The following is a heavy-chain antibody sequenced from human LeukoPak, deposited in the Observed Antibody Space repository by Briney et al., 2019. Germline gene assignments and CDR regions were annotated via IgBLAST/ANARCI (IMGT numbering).Heavy chain of an antibody. D-gene: IGHD3-10*02. CDR2: ISSSSSYK. CDR3: AELGITMIGGV. J-gene: IGHJ6*04. CDR1: GFTLSSYS. V-gene: IGHV3-21*01. Sequence: GGSLRLSCAASGFTLSSYSMNWVRQAPGKGLEWVSSISSSSSYKYYADSVKGRFTISRDNAKNSLYLQMNSLIAEDTAVYYCAELGITMIGGVWGKGTTVNISS.